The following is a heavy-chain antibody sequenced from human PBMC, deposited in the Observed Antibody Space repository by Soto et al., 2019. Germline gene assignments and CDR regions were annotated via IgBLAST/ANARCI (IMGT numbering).Heavy chain of an antibody. CDR2: ISSSGDAI. D-gene: IGHD4-17*01. CDR1: GFAFSDYY. V-gene: IGHV3-11*01. CDR3: ARDRGGFGP. Sequence: PGGSLRLSCVASGFAFSDYYMNWIRQTPEKGLEWVAYISSSGDAIYYAHSVKGRFTISRDNAKNSVYLEMSSLRVEDTAVYYCARDRGGFGPWGQGALVTVSS. J-gene: IGHJ5*02.